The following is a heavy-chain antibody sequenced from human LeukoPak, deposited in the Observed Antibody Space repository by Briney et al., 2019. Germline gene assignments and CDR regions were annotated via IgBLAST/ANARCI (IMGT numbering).Heavy chain of an antibody. Sequence: GASVKVSCKASGYTFTGYYIHWVRQAPGQGLEWMGWINPNNGGTSYAQKFQGRVTMTRNTSISTAYMELSSLRSEDTAVYYCARGLGSSYGLFDYWGQGTLVTVSS. CDR2: INPNNGGT. J-gene: IGHJ4*02. V-gene: IGHV1-2*02. D-gene: IGHD5-18*01. CDR3: ARGLGSSYGLFDY. CDR1: GYTFTGYY.